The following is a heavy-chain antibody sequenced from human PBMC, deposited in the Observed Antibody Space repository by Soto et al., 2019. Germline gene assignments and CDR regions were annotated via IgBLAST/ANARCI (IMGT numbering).Heavy chain of an antibody. CDR3: AKDFRTDSGYDLDY. J-gene: IGHJ4*02. CDR2: VWGDGITQ. D-gene: IGHD5-12*01. CDR1: GFIFSTYA. Sequence: EVQLLESGGGLIQPGGSLSLSCAASGFIFSTYAMNWVRRTPGKGLEWVAGVWGDGITQYYAESVKGRFSISRDNSKNTLYLQMNSLREEDTAVYYCAKDFRTDSGYDLDYWGRGTLVTV. V-gene: IGHV3-23*01.